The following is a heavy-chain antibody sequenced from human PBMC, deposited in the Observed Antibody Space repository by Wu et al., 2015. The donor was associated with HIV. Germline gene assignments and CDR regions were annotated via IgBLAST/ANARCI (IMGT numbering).Heavy chain of an antibody. CDR2: IIPIFGTT. V-gene: IGHV1-69*12. CDR3: AINTDSVATSLYSLGV. D-gene: IGHD5-12*01. CDR1: GGTFSSYA. J-gene: IGHJ6*02. Sequence: QVQLVQSGAEVKKPGSSVKVSCKASGGTFSSYAITWVRQAPEQGLEWMGGIIPIFGTTKYAQRFQGRLTITADESRTTAYMELSSLRSEDTATYYCAINTDSVATSLYSLGVWGQGTVVTVSS.